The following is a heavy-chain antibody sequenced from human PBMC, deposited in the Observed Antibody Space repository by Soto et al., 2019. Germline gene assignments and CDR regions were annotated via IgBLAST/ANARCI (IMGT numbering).Heavy chain of an antibody. D-gene: IGHD1-1*01. Sequence: PSENLSLTCTVSGGPISSYYWSWIWQPSGKGLEWIGYIYYSGSTNYNPSLKSRVTISVDTSKNHFSLKLSSVTAADTAVYYCARFHDRPGYYYYYYGMEVWGQGTTVTVS. J-gene: IGHJ6*02. CDR2: IYYSGST. V-gene: IGHV4-59*01. CDR1: GGPISSYY. CDR3: ARFHDRPGYYYYYYGMEV.